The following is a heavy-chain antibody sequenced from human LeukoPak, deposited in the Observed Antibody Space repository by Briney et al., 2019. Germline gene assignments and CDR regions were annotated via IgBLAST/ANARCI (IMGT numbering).Heavy chain of an antibody. CDR3: ARDRGDYYFDY. CDR2: IYYPGRT. V-gene: IGHV4-59*01. D-gene: IGHD3-3*01. CDR1: GGSINSYY. Sequence: SETLSLTCTVSGGSINSYYWSWIRQPPGNGLEWIGYIYYPGRTNYNPSLKSRLTISVDTSKNQFSLKLTSVTAADTAVYYCARDRGDYYFDYWGQGTLVTVSS. J-gene: IGHJ4*02.